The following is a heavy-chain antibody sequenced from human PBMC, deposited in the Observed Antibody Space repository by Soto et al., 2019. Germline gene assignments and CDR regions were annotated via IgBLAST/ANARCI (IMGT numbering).Heavy chain of an antibody. Sequence: QVQLVESGGGVVQPGRSLRLSCAASGFTFSSYGMHWVRQAPGKGLEWVAVISYDGSNKYYADSVKGRFTISRDNSKFTXXLQMNSLRAEDTAVYYCAKEGTRYCSGGSCYPFDYWGQGTLVTVSS. J-gene: IGHJ4*02. CDR2: ISYDGSNK. V-gene: IGHV3-30*18. D-gene: IGHD2-15*01. CDR1: GFTFSSYG. CDR3: AKEGTRYCSGGSCYPFDY.